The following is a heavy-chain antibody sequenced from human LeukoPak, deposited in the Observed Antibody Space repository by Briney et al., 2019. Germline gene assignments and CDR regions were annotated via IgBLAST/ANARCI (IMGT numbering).Heavy chain of an antibody. CDR3: AKDLYGGYGYSYFDY. V-gene: IGHV3-30*02. CDR2: IRYDGSNK. CDR1: GFTFSSYW. Sequence: GGSLRLSCAASGFTFSSYWMSWVRQAPGKGLEWVAFIRYDGSNKYYADSVKGRFTISRDNSKNTLYLQMNSLRAEDTAVYYCAKDLYGGYGYSYFDYWGQGTLVTVSS. D-gene: IGHD5-18*01. J-gene: IGHJ4*02.